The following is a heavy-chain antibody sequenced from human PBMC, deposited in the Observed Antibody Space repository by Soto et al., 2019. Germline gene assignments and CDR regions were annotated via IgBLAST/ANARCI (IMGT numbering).Heavy chain of an antibody. CDR2: IYSGGQT. Sequence: GGSLRLSCAASGFTVSNNFMIWVRQAPGKGLEWASLIYSGGQTNYADSVKGRFTISREKGENSLYLQMNSLRAGDTAVYYCLRNSGWEFDYWGQGTLVTVSS. CDR1: GFTVSNNF. D-gene: IGHD5-12*01. J-gene: IGHJ4*02. CDR3: LRNSGWEFDY. V-gene: IGHV3-66*01.